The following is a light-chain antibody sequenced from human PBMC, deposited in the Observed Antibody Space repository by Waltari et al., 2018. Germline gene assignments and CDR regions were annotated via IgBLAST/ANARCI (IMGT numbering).Light chain of an antibody. V-gene: IGLV2-11*01. Sequence: QSALTQPRSVSGSPGQSVTISCTGTSSDVGANNFVSWYQHPPDQAPKLIIYVINNRPSGVPDRRSGSNSGNTASLTLSGLQAEDEADYYCCSCVGRNIYRVFGGGTKLTVL. CDR3: CSCVGRNIYRV. CDR2: VIN. J-gene: IGLJ3*02. CDR1: SSDVGANNF.